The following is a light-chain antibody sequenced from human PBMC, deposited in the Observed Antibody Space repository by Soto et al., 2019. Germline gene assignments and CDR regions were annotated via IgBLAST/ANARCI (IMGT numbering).Light chain of an antibody. CDR2: AAS. Sequence: DIQMTQSPSSVSASVGDRVTITCRASQGISSWLARYQQKPGKAPNLLIYAASSLHSGVPSRFSGSGSGTDFTLTISSLQPEDFATYYCQQANSFPLTFGGGTKVDI. V-gene: IGKV1-12*01. CDR1: QGISSW. J-gene: IGKJ4*01. CDR3: QQANSFPLT.